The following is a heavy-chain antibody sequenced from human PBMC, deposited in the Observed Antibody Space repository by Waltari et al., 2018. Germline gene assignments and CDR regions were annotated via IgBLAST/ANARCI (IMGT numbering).Heavy chain of an antibody. CDR3: ARDLRSGRGMATIGPYYFDY. J-gene: IGHJ4*02. D-gene: IGHD3-3*01. CDR1: GGTFSSYA. Sequence: QVQLVQSGAEVKKPGSSVKVSCKASGGTFSSYAISWVRQAPGQGLEWMGRIIPIFGTANYAQKFQGRVTITADKSTSTAYMELSSLRSEDTAVYYCARDLRSGRGMATIGPYYFDYWGQGTLVTVSS. V-gene: IGHV1-69*08. CDR2: IIPIFGTA.